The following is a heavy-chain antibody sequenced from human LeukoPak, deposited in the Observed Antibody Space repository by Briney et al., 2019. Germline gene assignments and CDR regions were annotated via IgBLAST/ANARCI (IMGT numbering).Heavy chain of an antibody. V-gene: IGHV3-23*03. J-gene: IGHJ5*02. CDR2: LFTGGAGA. D-gene: IGHD3-10*01. Sequence: GSLSLSFPASGFPFNNYLMSWVRPAPGKGPEWVSVLFTGGAGALYADSVRGRFTISGDTSKTTLYLQMNGLRAEDTAVYYCAKECDYSPGHKFDLWGWGTLVTVSS. CDR3: AKECDYSPGHKFDL. CDR1: GFPFNNYL.